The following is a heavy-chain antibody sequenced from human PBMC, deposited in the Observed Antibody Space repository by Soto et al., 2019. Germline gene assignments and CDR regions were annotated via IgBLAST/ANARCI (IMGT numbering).Heavy chain of an antibody. Sequence: LSLTCTVSGGSASSGSYYWSWIRQPPGKGLEWIGYMYNSGSTNYNPSLKSRVIISVDTSKNQFSLKLSSVAAADTAVYYCARVSSGWYYFDYWGQGTLVTVSS. CDR3: ARVSSGWYYFDY. D-gene: IGHD6-19*01. V-gene: IGHV4-61*01. J-gene: IGHJ4*02. CDR2: MYNSGST. CDR1: GGSASSGSYY.